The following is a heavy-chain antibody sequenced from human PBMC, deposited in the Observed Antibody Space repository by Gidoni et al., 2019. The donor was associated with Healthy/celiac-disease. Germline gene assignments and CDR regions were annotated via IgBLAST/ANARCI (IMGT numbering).Heavy chain of an antibody. CDR3: ARDGVAAAGTVDY. V-gene: IGHV3-33*01. Sequence: QVQLVESGGGVVQPGRSLRLSCAASGFTFSSYGMHWVRQAPGKGLEWVAVIWYDGSNKYYADSVKGRFTISRDNSKNTLYLQMNSLRAEDTAVYYCARDGVAAAGTVDYWGQGTLVTASS. D-gene: IGHD6-13*01. CDR1: GFTFSSYG. CDR2: IWYDGSNK. J-gene: IGHJ4*02.